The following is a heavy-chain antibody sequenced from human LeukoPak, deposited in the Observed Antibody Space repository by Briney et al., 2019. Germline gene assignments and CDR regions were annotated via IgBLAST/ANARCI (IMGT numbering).Heavy chain of an antibody. Sequence: SETLSLTCTVSGGSISGYYWTWIRQSPGKGLEWIGYVSSTGSTNYTPSLKSRVTISIDTSKSQFSLMLTSVTAADTAVYYCARGVGSGWSDYWGQGTLVTASS. D-gene: IGHD6-19*01. J-gene: IGHJ4*02. CDR2: VSSTGST. V-gene: IGHV4-59*01. CDR3: ARGVGSGWSDY. CDR1: GGSISGYY.